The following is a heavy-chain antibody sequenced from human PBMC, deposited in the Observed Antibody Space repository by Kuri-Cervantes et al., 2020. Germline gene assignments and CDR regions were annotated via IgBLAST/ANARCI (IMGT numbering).Heavy chain of an antibody. V-gene: IGHV3-49*02. CDR1: GFIVRTNY. J-gene: IGHJ3*02. Sequence: GESLKISCPVSGFIVRTNYMSWVRQAPGKGLEWVGFIRSKAYGGTTEYAASVRGRFTISRDDSKSIAYLQMNSLKTEDKAVYHCTRTDYYDSSGSFDAFDIWGQGTMVTVSS. CDR2: IRSKAYGGTT. D-gene: IGHD3-22*01. CDR3: TRTDYYDSSGSFDAFDI.